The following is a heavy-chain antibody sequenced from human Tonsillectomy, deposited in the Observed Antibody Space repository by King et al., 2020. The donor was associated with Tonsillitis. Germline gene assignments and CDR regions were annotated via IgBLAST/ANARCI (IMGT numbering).Heavy chain of an antibody. CDR1: GFSLSNARMG. J-gene: IGHJ5*02. D-gene: IGHD2-2*01. V-gene: IGHV2-26*01. CDR2: IFSNDEK. Sequence: VTLKESGPVLVKPTETLTLTCTVSGFSLSNARMGVSWIRQPPGKALEWLAHIFSNDEKSYSTSLKSRLTISKDTSKSQVVLTMTNRDPVDTATYYCARIRAYCSSTICSNWFDPWGQVTLVTVSS. CDR3: ARIRAYCSSTICSNWFDP.